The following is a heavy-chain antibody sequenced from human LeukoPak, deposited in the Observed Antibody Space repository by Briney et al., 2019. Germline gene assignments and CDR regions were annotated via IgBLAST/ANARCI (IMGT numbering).Heavy chain of an antibody. CDR2: ISSSSSYI. V-gene: IGHV3-21*01. CDR3: ARENLAAAGTGY. D-gene: IGHD6-13*01. J-gene: IGHJ4*02. CDR1: GFTFSSYS. Sequence: PGGSLRLSCAASGFTFSSYSMNWVRQAPGEGLEWVSSISSSSSYIYYADSVKGRFTISRDNAKNSLYLQMNSLRAEDTAVYYCARENLAAAGTGYWGQGTLVTVSS.